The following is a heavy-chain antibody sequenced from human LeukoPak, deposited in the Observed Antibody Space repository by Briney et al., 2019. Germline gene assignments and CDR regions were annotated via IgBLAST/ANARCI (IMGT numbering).Heavy chain of an antibody. Sequence: SETLSLTCAVYGGSFSGYYWSWIRQPPGKGLEWIGEINHSGSTNYNPSLKSRVTISVDTSKNQFSLKLSSVTAADTAVYYCARAYSSSSRWNWFDPWGQGTLVTVSS. D-gene: IGHD6-6*01. CDR3: ARAYSSSSRWNWFDP. J-gene: IGHJ5*02. V-gene: IGHV4-34*01. CDR1: GGSFSGYY. CDR2: INHSGST.